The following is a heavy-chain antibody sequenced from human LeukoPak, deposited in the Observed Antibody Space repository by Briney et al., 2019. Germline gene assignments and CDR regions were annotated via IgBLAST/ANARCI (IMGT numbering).Heavy chain of an antibody. J-gene: IGHJ4*02. V-gene: IGHV3-73*01. CDR1: GFTFSGSA. CDR2: IRSKANSYAT. D-gene: IGHD4-17*01. Sequence: PGVSLRLSCAAAGFTFSGSAMHWARQASGKGLEWVGRIRSKANSYATAYAASVKGRFTISRDDSENTAYLQMNSLKTEDTAVYYCTRLSRVLDYGDSAYNYWAQGTLVTVSS. CDR3: TRLSRVLDYGDSAYNY.